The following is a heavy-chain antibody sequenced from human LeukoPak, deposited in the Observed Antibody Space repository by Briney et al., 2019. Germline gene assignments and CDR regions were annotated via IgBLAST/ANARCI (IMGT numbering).Heavy chain of an antibody. CDR2: INPSSGGT. J-gene: IGHJ4*02. D-gene: IGHD4/OR15-4a*01. V-gene: IGHV1-2*04. CDR3: ARGPRLSTTFDY. CDR1: GYTFTGYY. Sequence: ASVNVSCKASGYTFTGYYMHWVRQAPGQGLGWMGWINPSSGGTNYAQKFQGWVTMTRDTSISTAYMELSRLRSDDTAVYYCARGPRLSTTFDYWGQGTLVTVSS.